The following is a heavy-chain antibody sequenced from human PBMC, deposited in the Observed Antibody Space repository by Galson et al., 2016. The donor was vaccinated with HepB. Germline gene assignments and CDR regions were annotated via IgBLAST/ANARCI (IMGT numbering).Heavy chain of an antibody. V-gene: IGHV1-18*04. CDR3: AIDSQTDCPPDY. CDR1: GYTFTSYG. CDR2: ISGYNGDT. Sequence: SVKVSCKASGYTFTSYGISWVRQAPGQGLEWMGWISGYNGDTKYAQNVQGRLTVTRDTSISTAYMDLSGLTSDDTAIYYCAIDSQTDCPPDYWGQGTLVTVSS. J-gene: IGHJ4*02. D-gene: IGHD2-21*01.